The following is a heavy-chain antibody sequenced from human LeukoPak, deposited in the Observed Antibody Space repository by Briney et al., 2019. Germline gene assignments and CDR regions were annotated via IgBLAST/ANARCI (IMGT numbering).Heavy chain of an antibody. CDR2: IKEDGSQL. CDR1: GFTFSSYW. J-gene: IGHJ4*02. D-gene: IGHD3-16*02. CDR3: ARVICDYVWGSYRCHFDY. Sequence: PRGSLRLSCATSGFTFSSYWMGWVRQAPGKGLQWVGNIKEDGSQLYYLDSVKGRFTISRDNARNSLHLQMNSLRAEDTAVYFCARVICDYVWGSYRCHFDYWGQGTLVSVSS. V-gene: IGHV3-7*01.